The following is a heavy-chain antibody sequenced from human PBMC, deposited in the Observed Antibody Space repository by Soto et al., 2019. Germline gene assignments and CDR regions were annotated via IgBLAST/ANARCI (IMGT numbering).Heavy chain of an antibody. CDR2: IYPGDSDT. CDR3: ARGYIYGYQLLDY. D-gene: IGHD5-18*01. CDR1: GSSVTSYW. V-gene: IGHV5-51*01. Sequence: PGESLKISCKGSGSSVTSYWIGWVRKMHGKGLEGMGIIYPGDSDTRYSPSFQGQVTISADKSISTAYLQWSSLKASDTAMYYCARGYIYGYQLLDYWGQGTLVTVSS. J-gene: IGHJ4*02.